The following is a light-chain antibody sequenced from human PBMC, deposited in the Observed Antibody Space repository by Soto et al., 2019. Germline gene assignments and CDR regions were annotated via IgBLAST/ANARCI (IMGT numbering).Light chain of an antibody. CDR1: TSDIGTNG. Sequence: QSVLTQPPSASGTPGQIVTVSCSGSTSDIGTNGVNWFQHLPGTAPRLLIYGNTNRPSGVPDRFSASKSGTSASLAITGLQADDEAEYYCQSYDSSLSGWVFGGGTKLTVL. V-gene: IGLV1-40*01. J-gene: IGLJ3*02. CDR3: QSYDSSLSGWV. CDR2: GNT.